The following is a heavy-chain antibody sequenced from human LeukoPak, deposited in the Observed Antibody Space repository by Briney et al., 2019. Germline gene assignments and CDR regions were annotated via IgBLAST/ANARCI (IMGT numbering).Heavy chain of an antibody. CDR2: IYYSGST. V-gene: IGHV4-39*07. CDR3: ARVTGDSSGYYYLDY. Sequence: PSETLSLTCTVSGGSISSSSYYWGWIRQPPGKGLEWIGSIYYSGSTYYSPSLESRVAISVDTSKNQFSLRLNSVTAADTAVYYCARVTGDSSGYYYLDYWGQGTLVTVSS. CDR1: GGSISSSSYY. D-gene: IGHD3-22*01. J-gene: IGHJ4*02.